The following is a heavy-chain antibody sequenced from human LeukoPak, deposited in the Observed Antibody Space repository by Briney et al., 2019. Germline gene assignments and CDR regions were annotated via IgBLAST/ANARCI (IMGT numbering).Heavy chain of an antibody. D-gene: IGHD3-9*01. J-gene: IGHJ4*02. CDR2: VHSSGST. V-gene: IGHV4-59*01. CDR1: GGSISSFF. CDR3: ARLAPGNYDILTGDPKVVFDY. Sequence: RSSETLSLTCTVSGGSISSFFWSWIRQPPWKGLEWIGYVHSSGSTKYNPSLKSRLIISVDMSKNQFSLKLRSVSVADTAVYYCARLAPGNYDILTGDPKVVFDYWGQGALVTVSS.